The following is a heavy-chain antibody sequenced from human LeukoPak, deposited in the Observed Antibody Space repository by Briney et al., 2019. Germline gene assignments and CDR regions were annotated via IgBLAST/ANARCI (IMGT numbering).Heavy chain of an antibody. CDR1: GYTFTSYY. CDR3: ARVFENYYGSGRFGRLAFDI. CDR2: INPSGGST. Sequence: ASVKVSCKASGYTFTSYYMHWVRQAPGQGLEWMGIINPSGGSTGYAQKFQGRVTMTRDTSTSTVYMELSSLRSEDTAVYYCARVFENYYGSGRFGRLAFDIWGQGTMVTVSS. D-gene: IGHD3-10*01. J-gene: IGHJ3*02. V-gene: IGHV1-46*01.